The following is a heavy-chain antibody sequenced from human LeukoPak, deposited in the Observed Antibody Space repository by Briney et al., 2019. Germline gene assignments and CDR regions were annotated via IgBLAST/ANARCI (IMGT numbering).Heavy chain of an antibody. CDR2: INHSGST. CDR3: ARHHCSSTSCSFDY. CDR1: GGSFSGYY. Sequence: SGTLSLTCAVYGGSFSGYYWSWIRQPPGKGLEWIGEINHSGSTNYNPSLKSRVTISVDTSKNHFSLRLTSVTAADTAVYYCARHHCSSTSCSFDYWGQGTLVTVSS. J-gene: IGHJ4*02. D-gene: IGHD2-2*01. V-gene: IGHV4-34*01.